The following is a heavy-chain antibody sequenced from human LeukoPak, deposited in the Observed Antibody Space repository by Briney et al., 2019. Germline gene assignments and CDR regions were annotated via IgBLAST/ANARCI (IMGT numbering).Heavy chain of an antibody. CDR2: INPNSGGT. J-gene: IGHJ5*02. D-gene: IGHD4-17*01. V-gene: IGHV1-2*02. Sequence: ASVKVSCKASGGTFSSYTISWVRQAPGQGLEWMGWINPNSGGTNYAQKFQGRVTMTRDTSISTAYMELSRLRSDDTAVYYCARGIDYGDYVGWFDPWGQGTLVTVSS. CDR3: ARGIDYGDYVGWFDP. CDR1: GGTFSSYT.